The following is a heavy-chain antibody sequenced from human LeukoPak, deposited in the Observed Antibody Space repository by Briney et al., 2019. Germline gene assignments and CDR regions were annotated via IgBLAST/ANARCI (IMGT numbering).Heavy chain of an antibody. J-gene: IGHJ6*03. CDR2: ISHSGNT. CDR1: GGSISSSNW. CDR3: ARGGGSYYMDV. Sequence: PSETLSLTCAVSGGSISSSNWWSWVRQPPGKGLEWIGEISHSGNTNYNPSLKSRVTISLDKSKNQFSLKLSSVTAADTAVYYCARGGGSYYMDVWDKGKTVTVSS. V-gene: IGHV4-4*02. D-gene: IGHD1-26*01.